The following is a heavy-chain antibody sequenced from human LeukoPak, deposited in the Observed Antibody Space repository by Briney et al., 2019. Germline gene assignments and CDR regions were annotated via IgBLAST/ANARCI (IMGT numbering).Heavy chain of an antibody. CDR3: ASASISGGPPTYNYFAP. V-gene: IGHV3-7*01. CDR2: VGQDGTEK. D-gene: IGHD3-10*01. CDR1: GLTISDYW. Sequence: GGSLRHSCVASGLTISDYWMTWVRQAPGKGVEGVGNVGQDGTEKNYADSVKGRFTISKANAKNFLYCQMSGLRVEETAIYYCASASISGGPPTYNYFAPRGEGTRVTVSS. J-gene: IGHJ5*02.